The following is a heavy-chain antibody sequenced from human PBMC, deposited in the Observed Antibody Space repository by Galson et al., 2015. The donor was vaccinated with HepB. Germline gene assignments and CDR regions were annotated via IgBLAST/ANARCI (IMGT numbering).Heavy chain of an antibody. D-gene: IGHD3-22*01. J-gene: IGHJ4*02. CDR2: ISAYNGNT. CDR3: ARRYYDSSGYYYFDY. CDR1: GYTFTSYG. Sequence: SVKVSCKASGYTFTSYGISWVRQAPGQGLEWMGWISAYNGNTNYAQKLQGRVTMTTDTSTSTAYMELRSLRSDDTAVYHCARRYYDSSGYYYFDYWGQGTLVTVSS. V-gene: IGHV1-18*04.